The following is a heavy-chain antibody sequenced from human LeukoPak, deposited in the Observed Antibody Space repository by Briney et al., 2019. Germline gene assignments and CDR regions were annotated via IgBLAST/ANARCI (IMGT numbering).Heavy chain of an antibody. CDR3: ARAWNFDY. J-gene: IGHJ4*02. CDR1: GYSFTNYW. D-gene: IGHD1-1*01. Sequence: GESLKISCRGSGYSFTNYWIAWVRQMPGRGLEWMVIINPSDSDTRYSPSFQGQVTISADKSISTAYLQWSSLKASDSAMYYCARAWNFDYWGQGTLVTVSS. CDR2: INPSDSDT. V-gene: IGHV5-51*01.